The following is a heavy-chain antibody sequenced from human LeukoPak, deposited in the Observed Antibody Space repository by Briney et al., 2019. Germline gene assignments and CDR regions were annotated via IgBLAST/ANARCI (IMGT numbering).Heavy chain of an antibody. CDR2: ISGSGDST. CDR3: AKGMSGSCYSGLHC. CDR1: GLTFSSSA. Sequence: GGSLRPSCAASGLTFSSSAMTWVRQAPGKGLEWVSVISGSGDSTFYADSVKGRFTISRDSSKNTVYLQMNSLRAGDTAIYYCAKGMSGSCYSGLHCWGQGTLVTVSS. V-gene: IGHV3-23*01. J-gene: IGHJ4*02. D-gene: IGHD2-15*01.